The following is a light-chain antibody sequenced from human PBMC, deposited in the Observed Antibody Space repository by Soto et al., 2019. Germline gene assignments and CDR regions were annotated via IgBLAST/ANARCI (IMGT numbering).Light chain of an antibody. J-gene: IGKJ1*01. CDR1: QSISRY. Sequence: DIQLTQSPSSLSASVGDRITITCRSSQSISRYLNWYQQRPGTAPKVLIFGANGLQSGVPARFSGSGSGTEFTLTISSLQPEDFATYYCQQNDCTPGTFGQGTKVDVK. CDR2: GAN. V-gene: IGKV1-39*01. CDR3: QQNDCTPGT.